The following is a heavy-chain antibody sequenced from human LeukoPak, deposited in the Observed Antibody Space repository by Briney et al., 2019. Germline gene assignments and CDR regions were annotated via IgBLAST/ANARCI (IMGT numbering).Heavy chain of an antibody. CDR3: ARGRYCSADICSGGDAFDI. D-gene: IGHD2-15*01. Sequence: SETLSLTCTVSGGSINNYYWRWIRQPAGKGLEWIGRIYTRGSTNYNPSLKSRVTMSVDTSRNQFSLKLSSVTAADTAVYYCARGRYCSADICSGGDAFDIWGQGTMVSVSS. CDR2: IYTRGST. CDR1: GGSINNYY. V-gene: IGHV4-4*07. J-gene: IGHJ3*02.